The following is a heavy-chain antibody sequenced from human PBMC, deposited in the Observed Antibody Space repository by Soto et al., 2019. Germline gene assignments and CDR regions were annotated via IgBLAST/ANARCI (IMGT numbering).Heavy chain of an antibody. D-gene: IGHD2-2*01. V-gene: IGHV1-2*04. CDR2: INPNSGGT. J-gene: IGHJ5*02. Sequence: ASVKVSCKASGYTFTGYYMHWVRQAPGQGLEWMGWINPNSGGTNYAQKFQGWVTMTRDTSISTAYMELSRLRSDDTAVYYCARATRYCISTSCYSNWFDPWGQGTLVTVSS. CDR3: ARATRYCISTSCYSNWFDP. CDR1: GYTFTGYY.